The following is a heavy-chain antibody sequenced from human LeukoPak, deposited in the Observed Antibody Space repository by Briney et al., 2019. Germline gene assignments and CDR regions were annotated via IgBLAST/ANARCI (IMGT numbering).Heavy chain of an antibody. CDR1: GFTFSSYS. Sequence: GGSLRLSCAASGFTFSSYSMNWVRQAPGKGLEWVSYISNSRSYKYYADSVKGRFTISRDNTKNSLYLQMNSLRAEETGVCYCARAVHPGYFDWLPPLGAYDYWGQGTLVTVSS. CDR2: ISNSRSYK. V-gene: IGHV3-21*01. CDR3: ARAVHPGYFDWLPPLGAYDY. J-gene: IGHJ4*02. D-gene: IGHD3-9*01.